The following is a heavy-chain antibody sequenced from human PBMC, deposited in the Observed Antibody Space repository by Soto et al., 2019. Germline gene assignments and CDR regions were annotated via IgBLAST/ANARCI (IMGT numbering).Heavy chain of an antibody. Sequence: SVKVSCKASGGTFSSYAISWVRQAPGQGLEWMGGIMPIFGTAKYAQKFQGRVTITADESTSTAYMELSSLRSEDTAVYSCAIALVHWAITGHHYYYGMEVWRQGTTVTVS. J-gene: IGHJ6*02. CDR2: IMPIFGTA. D-gene: IGHD1-1*01. V-gene: IGHV1-69*13. CDR3: AIALVHWAITGHHYYYGMEV. CDR1: GGTFSSYA.